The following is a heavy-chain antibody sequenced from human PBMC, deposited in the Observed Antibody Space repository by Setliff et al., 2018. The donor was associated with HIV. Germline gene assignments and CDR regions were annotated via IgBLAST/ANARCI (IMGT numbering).Heavy chain of an antibody. D-gene: IGHD1-26*01. CDR2: ICCSGST. CDR3: AGGPGTTSIDY. CDR1: GDSISSGSYY. Sequence: PSETLSLTCTVSGDSISSGSYYWSWIRQHPGKGLEWIGYICCSGSTFYNPSLQSRITISVDTSKNHFSLKLTSVSAADTAVYYCAGGPGTTSIDYWAQGTLVTVSS. J-gene: IGHJ4*02. V-gene: IGHV4-31*03.